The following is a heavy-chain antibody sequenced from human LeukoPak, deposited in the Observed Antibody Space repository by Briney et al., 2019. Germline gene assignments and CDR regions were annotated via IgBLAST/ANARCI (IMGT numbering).Heavy chain of an antibody. J-gene: IGHJ4*02. CDR1: GFTFDDYG. Sequence: GGSLRLSCTGSGFTFDDYGMSWVRQAPGKGLEWVSGINWNAGSTGYADSVRGRFTISRDNAKRSLYLQMNSLRAEDTALYYCARSSNYYGSGTHYNAPIDHWGQGTVVTVS. CDR2: INWNAGST. CDR3: ARSSNYYGSGTHYNAPIDH. D-gene: IGHD3-10*01. V-gene: IGHV3-20*04.